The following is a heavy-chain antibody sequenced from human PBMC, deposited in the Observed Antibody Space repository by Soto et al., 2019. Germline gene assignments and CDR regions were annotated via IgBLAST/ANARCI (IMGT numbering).Heavy chain of an antibody. D-gene: IGHD5-12*01. J-gene: IGHJ6*02. Sequence: ASVQVSCKASGYTFTSYYMHWFRQGPLQGLEWMGIINPSGGSTSYAQKFQGRVTMTRDTSTSTVYMELSSLRSEDTAVYYCARDRGMEMATITISYGMDVWGQGTTVTVSS. CDR3: ARDRGMEMATITISYGMDV. CDR1: GYTFTSYY. V-gene: IGHV1-46*01. CDR2: INPSGGST.